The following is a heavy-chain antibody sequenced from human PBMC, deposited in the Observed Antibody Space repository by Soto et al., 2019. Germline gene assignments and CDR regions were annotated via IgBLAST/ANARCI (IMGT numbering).Heavy chain of an antibody. Sequence: EVQLVESGGDLIQPGGSLRLSCAMSGFIVSRDYMSWVRQAPGKGLEWVSVLYSGGQTYYADSVKGRFTISRDNSKNMLYLQMNSLRVEDTAVYYCARHDWFEPWGQGTRVTVSS. V-gene: IGHV3-53*01. CDR1: GFIVSRDY. J-gene: IGHJ5*02. CDR2: LYSGGQT. CDR3: ARHDWFEP.